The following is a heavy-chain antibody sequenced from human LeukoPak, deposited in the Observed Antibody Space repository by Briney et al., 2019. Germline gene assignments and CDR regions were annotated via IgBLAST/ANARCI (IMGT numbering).Heavy chain of an antibody. CDR3: ARGPKTVRGVILHNSDFDY. V-gene: IGHV4-59*01. CDR1: GGSFSNYF. CDR2: VHNSGST. J-gene: IGHJ4*02. D-gene: IGHD3-10*01. Sequence: SETLSLTCTVSGGSFSNYFRGWIRQPPGRGLEWIGYVHNSGSTTYNPSLKGRGTIVLDTSRNQFSLRLSSVTAADTAVYYCARGPKTVRGVILHNSDFDYWGQGTLVTVSS.